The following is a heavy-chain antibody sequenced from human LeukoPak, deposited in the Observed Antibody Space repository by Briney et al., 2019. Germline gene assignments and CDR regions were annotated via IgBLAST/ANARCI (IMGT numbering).Heavy chain of an antibody. J-gene: IGHJ4*02. CDR3: ARHFNYGGNRRGFDY. Sequence: LRLSCAASGSTFSSYAMSWVRQAPGKGLEWIGEINHSGSTNYNPSLKSRVTISVDTSKNQFSLKLSSVTAADTAVYYCARHFNYGGNRRGFDYWGQGTLVTVSS. D-gene: IGHD4-23*01. CDR2: INHSGST. CDR1: GSTFSSYA. V-gene: IGHV4-34*01.